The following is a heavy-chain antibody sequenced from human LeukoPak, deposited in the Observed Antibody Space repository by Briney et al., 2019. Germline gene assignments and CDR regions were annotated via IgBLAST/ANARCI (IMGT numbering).Heavy chain of an antibody. J-gene: IGHJ4*02. CDR1: GFTFGIYG. CDR3: AKDRGQQSADFDY. CDR2: IRYDGSNK. D-gene: IGHD6-13*01. Sequence: PGGSLRLSCAASGFTFGIYGMHWVRQAPGKGLEWVAFIRYDGSNKYYADSVKGRFTISRDNSKNTLYLQMNSLRAEDTAVYYCAKDRGQQSADFDYWGQGTLVTVSS. V-gene: IGHV3-30*02.